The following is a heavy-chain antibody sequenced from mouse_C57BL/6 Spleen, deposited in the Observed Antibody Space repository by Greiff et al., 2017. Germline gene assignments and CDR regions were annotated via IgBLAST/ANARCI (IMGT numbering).Heavy chain of an antibody. J-gene: IGHJ2*01. V-gene: IGHV1-52*01. CDR2: IDPSDSET. Sequence: QVQLQQPGAELVKPGASVKMSCKASGYTFTSYWMHWVKQRPIQGLEWIGNIDPSDSETHYNQKFKDKATLTVDKSSSTAYMQLSSLTSEDSAVYYCARAKFFDYWGQGTTLTVSS. CDR1: GYTFTSYW. CDR3: ARAKFFDY.